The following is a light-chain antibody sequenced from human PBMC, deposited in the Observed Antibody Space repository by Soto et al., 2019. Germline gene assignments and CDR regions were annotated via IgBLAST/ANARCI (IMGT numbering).Light chain of an antibody. CDR3: QLYGGSPPRGT. J-gene: IGKJ3*01. Sequence: EVVLTQSPGTLSLSPGARATLSCRASQSVNDNHLAWYQQKGGQAPRLLIYGASTRATGVPERFSGSGFGTAYNLIINRLEPEDFALYYCQLYGGSPPRGTFDPGTTVEI. V-gene: IGKV3-20*01. CDR1: QSVNDNH. CDR2: GAS.